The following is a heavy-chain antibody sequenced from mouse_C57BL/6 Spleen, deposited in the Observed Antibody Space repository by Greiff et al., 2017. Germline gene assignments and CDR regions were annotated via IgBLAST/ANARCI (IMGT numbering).Heavy chain of an antibody. D-gene: IGHD1-1*01. J-gene: IGHJ2*01. CDR1: GYAFSSYW. Sequence: LKESGASVKISCKASGYAFSSYWMNWVKQRPGKGLEWIGQIYPGDGDTNYNGKFKGKATLTADKSSSTAYMQLSSLTSEDSAVYFCARLLLRYRYFDYWGQGTTLTVSS. CDR3: ARLLLRYRYFDY. V-gene: IGHV1-80*01. CDR2: IYPGDGDT.